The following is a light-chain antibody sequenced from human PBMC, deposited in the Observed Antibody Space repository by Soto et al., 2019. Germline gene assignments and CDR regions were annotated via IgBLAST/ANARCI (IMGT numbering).Light chain of an antibody. CDR1: QSISSG. CDR3: QQSNSYWT. Sequence: DIHMTPSPSTLSPSVEDRVTLTCRASQSISSGLAGYQQKPGKAPQLLIYDASSLESGVPSRFSGSGSGTEFTLTISSLQPDDFATYYCQQSNSYWTFGQGTKVDIK. V-gene: IGKV1-5*01. J-gene: IGKJ1*01. CDR2: DAS.